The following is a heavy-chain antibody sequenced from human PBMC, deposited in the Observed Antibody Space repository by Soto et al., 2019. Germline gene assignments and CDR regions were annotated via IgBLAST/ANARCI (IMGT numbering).Heavy chain of an antibody. V-gene: IGHV3-30-3*01. J-gene: IGHJ4*01. CDR1: GFTFSSYA. Sequence: QVQLVESGGGVVQPGRSLRLSCAASGFTFSSYAMHWVRQAPGKGLEWVAVISYDGSNKYYADSVKGRFTISRDNSKNTLYLQMNSLRAEDTAVYYCARDRRNGSYTWVFDYWG. D-gene: IGHD1-26*01. CDR3: ARDRRNGSYTWVFDY. CDR2: ISYDGSNK.